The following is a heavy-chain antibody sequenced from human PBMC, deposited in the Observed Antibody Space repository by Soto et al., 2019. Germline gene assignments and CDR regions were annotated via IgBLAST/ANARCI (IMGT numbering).Heavy chain of an antibody. D-gene: IGHD3-22*01. Sequence: ASVKVSCKASGYTFTSYGISWVRQAPGQGLEWMGWISAYSGNTVYTQRFKGRLTMATDTSTGTACMELRSLRSDDTAVYYCARDFYQSSGYCDYWGQGTLVTVSS. J-gene: IGHJ4*02. CDR3: ARDFYQSSGYCDY. CDR2: ISAYSGNT. CDR1: GYTFTSYG. V-gene: IGHV1-18*01.